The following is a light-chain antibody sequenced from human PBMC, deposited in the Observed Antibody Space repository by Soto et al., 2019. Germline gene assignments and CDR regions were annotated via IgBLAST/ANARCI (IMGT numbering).Light chain of an antibody. CDR2: DAS. J-gene: IGKJ1*01. CDR3: QKYNRAPPT. CDR1: QDIRNS. V-gene: IGKV1-27*01. Sequence: DIQMTQSPSSLSASVGDRVTITCRASQDIRNSLAWYQQRPGKVPKLLIYDASSLQSGVPSRFSGSGSGTDFTLTISSLQPEDASSYYCQKYNRAPPTFGQGTKVEI.